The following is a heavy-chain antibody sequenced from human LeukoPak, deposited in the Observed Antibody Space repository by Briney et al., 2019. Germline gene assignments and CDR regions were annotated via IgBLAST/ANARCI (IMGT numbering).Heavy chain of an antibody. D-gene: IGHD5-12*01. Sequence: GGSLRLSCAASGFTFSSYGMHWVRQAPGKGLEWVAFIRYDGSNKYYADSVKGRFTISRDNSKNTLYLQMNSLRAEDTAVYYCAEGGRGYSGYDLDYWGQGTLVTVSS. CDR1: GFTFSSYG. J-gene: IGHJ4*02. CDR3: AEGGRGYSGYDLDY. V-gene: IGHV3-30*02. CDR2: IRYDGSNK.